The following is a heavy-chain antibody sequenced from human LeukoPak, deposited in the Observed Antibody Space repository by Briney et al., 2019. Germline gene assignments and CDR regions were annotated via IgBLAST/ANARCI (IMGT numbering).Heavy chain of an antibody. D-gene: IGHD3-22*01. CDR2: IYYSGST. CDR3: ARDRYYYDSSGYPTFDY. J-gene: IGHJ4*02. CDR1: GGSISSYY. V-gene: IGHV4-59*01. Sequence: TSETLSLTCTVSGGSISSYYWSWVRQPPGKGLEWIGYIYYSGSTNYNPSLKSRVTISVDTSKNQFSLKLSSVTAADTAVYYCARDRYYYDSSGYPTFDYWGQGTLVTVSS.